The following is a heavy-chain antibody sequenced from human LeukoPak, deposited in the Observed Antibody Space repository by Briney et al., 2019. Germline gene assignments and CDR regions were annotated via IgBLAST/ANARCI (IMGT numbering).Heavy chain of an antibody. D-gene: IGHD4-17*01. CDR1: GFTFSSYS. Sequence: PGGSLRLSCAASGFTFSSYSMNWVRQAPGKGLEWVSSISSSSSYIYYADSVKGRFTISRDNSKNTLYLQMNSLRAEDTAVCYCVKAGLRRPSDSWGQGTLVTVSS. CDR3: VKAGLRRPSDS. J-gene: IGHJ5*01. V-gene: IGHV3-21*04. CDR2: ISSSSSYI.